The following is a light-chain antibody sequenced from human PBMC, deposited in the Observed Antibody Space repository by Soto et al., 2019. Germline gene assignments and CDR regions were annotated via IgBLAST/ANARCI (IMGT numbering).Light chain of an antibody. CDR2: GNS. V-gene: IGLV1-40*01. CDR3: QSYLSSLSGWV. CDR1: SSNIGAGYD. Sequence: QSVLTQPPSVSGAPGQRVTISCTGSSSNIGAGYDVHWYQQLPGTAPKLLIYGNSNRPSGVPDRFSGSKSGTAASLAITGLHAYDDAYYSCQSYLSSLSGWVFGGGTKVTVL. J-gene: IGLJ3*02.